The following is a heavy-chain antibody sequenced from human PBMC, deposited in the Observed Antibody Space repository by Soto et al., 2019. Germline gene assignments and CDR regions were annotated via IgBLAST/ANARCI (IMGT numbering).Heavy chain of an antibody. D-gene: IGHD3-16*02. CDR2: IYYSGST. CDR1: GGSVSSGSYY. Sequence: LPETLSLTCTVSGGSVSSGSYYWSWIRQPPGKGLEWIGYIYYSGSTNYNPSLKSRVTISVDTSKNQFSLKLSSVTAADTAVYYCARVETVTFGGVILQWFDPWGQGTLVTVSS. CDR3: ARVETVTFGGVILQWFDP. J-gene: IGHJ5*02. V-gene: IGHV4-61*01.